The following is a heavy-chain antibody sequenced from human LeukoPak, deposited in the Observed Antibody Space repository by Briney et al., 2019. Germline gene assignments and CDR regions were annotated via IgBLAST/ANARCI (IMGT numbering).Heavy chain of an antibody. Sequence: ASVKVSCKVSGYTLTELSMHWVRQAPGKRLGWMGGFDPEDGETIYAQKFQGRVTMTEDTSTDTAYMELSSLRSEDTAVYYCATGGVGYYGMDVWGQGTTVTVSS. D-gene: IGHD3-10*01. CDR3: ATGGVGYYGMDV. CDR2: FDPEDGET. V-gene: IGHV1-24*01. CDR1: GYTLTELS. J-gene: IGHJ6*02.